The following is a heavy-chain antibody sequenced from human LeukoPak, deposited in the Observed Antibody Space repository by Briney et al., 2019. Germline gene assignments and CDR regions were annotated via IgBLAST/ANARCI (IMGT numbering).Heavy chain of an antibody. J-gene: IGHJ4*02. CDR1: GYTFTSYY. D-gene: IGHD2-2*02. Sequence: AASVKVSCKASGYTFTSYYLHWVRQAPGRGPEWMGIIKPSDGSTQYPQKFQGRVTMTRDMSASTVYMELSSLTSEDTAMYYCAGEPPDSYRFDYWGQGAPVTVSS. CDR2: IKPSDGST. V-gene: IGHV1-46*01. CDR3: AGEPPDSYRFDY.